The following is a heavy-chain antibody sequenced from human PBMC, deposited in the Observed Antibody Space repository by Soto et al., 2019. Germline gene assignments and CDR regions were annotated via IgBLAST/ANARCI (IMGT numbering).Heavy chain of an antibody. Sequence: GAPVELSCKDCGLTNTSTGINWGRQAPRQGLEWMGWINPSDGNRNFAQKFEDRVTMTTATSTNTVFLELWSLKSDDTAIYYCARDRLRGYDSSGFYSWGQGTMVTVSS. CDR1: GLTNTSTG. CDR2: INPSDGNR. D-gene: IGHD3-22*01. V-gene: IGHV1-18*01. J-gene: IGHJ4*02. CDR3: ARDRLRGYDSSGFYS.